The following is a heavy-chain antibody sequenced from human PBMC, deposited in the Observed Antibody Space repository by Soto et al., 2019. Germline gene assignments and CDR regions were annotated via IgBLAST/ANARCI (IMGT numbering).Heavy chain of an antibody. CDR1: GGSFSGYY. V-gene: IGHV4-34*01. CDR2: INHSGST. Sequence: SETLSLTCAVYGGSFSGYYWSWIRQPPGKGLEWIGEINHSGSTNYNPSLKSRVTISVDTSKNQFSLKLSSVTAADTAVYYCAKDRGGWAVADDYYYYYGMDVWGQGTTVTVSS. D-gene: IGHD6-19*01. CDR3: AKDRGGWAVADDYYYYYGMDV. J-gene: IGHJ6*02.